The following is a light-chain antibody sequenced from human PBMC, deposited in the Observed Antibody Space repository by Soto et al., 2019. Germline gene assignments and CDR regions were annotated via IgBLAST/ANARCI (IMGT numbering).Light chain of an antibody. CDR1: QSVLYSSNNKNY. Sequence: DIVLTQSPDSLAVSLGERATINCKSSQSVLYSSNNKNYLAWYQQKPGQPPKLLIYWASTRESGVPDRFSGSGSGTDFTLTISSLQADDVAVYYCQQYYTTPAYTFGQGTKLEIK. V-gene: IGKV4-1*01. CDR2: WAS. CDR3: QQYYTTPAYT. J-gene: IGKJ2*01.